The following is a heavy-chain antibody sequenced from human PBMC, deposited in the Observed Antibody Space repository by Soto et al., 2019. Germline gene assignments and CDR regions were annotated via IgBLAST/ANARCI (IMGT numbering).Heavy chain of an antibody. D-gene: IGHD3-16*02. CDR1: GFTVSSNY. CDR2: IYSGGST. V-gene: IGHV3-66*01. CDR3: AGGYYDYIWGSYLRDAFDI. Sequence: GGSLRLSCAASGFTVSSNYMSWVRQAPGKGLEWVSVIYSGGSTYYADSVKGRFTISRDNSKNTLYLQMNSLRAEDTAVYYCAGGYYDYIWGSYLRDAFDIWGQGTMVTVSS. J-gene: IGHJ3*02.